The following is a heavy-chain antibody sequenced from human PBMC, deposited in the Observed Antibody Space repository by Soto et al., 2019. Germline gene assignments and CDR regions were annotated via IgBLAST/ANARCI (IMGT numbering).Heavy chain of an antibody. CDR1: GYTFTSYG. J-gene: IGHJ4*02. CDR2: ISAYNGNT. V-gene: IGHV1-18*01. D-gene: IGHD6-19*01. Sequence: ASVKVSCKASGYTFTSYGISWVRQAPGQGLEWMGWISAYNGNTNYAQKLQGRVTMTTDTSTSTAYMELRSLGSDDTAVYYCARNIKVAGPQYYFDYWGQGTLVTVSS. CDR3: ARNIKVAGPQYYFDY.